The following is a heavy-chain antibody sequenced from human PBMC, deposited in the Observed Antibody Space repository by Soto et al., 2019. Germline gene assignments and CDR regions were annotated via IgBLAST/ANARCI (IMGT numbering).Heavy chain of an antibody. CDR2: IRSKAYGATT. J-gene: IGHJ6*02. D-gene: IGHD2-15*01. CDR1: GFNFGDYA. CDR3: TRATPVGCYGMDV. Sequence: GGSLRLSCTASGFNFGDYAMSWFRQAPGKGLEWVGFIRSKAYGATTKYAASVKGRFTISRDDSKTIAYLQMNSLKTEDTAVYYCTRATPVGCYGMDVWGQGTTVTVSS. V-gene: IGHV3-49*03.